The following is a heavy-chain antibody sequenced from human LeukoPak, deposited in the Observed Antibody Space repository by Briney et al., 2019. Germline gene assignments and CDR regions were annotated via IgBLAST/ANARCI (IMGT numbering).Heavy chain of an antibody. CDR3: AKADDSSGYDHYFDY. J-gene: IGHJ4*02. V-gene: IGHV3-23*01. CDR1: GFTFSSYA. Sequence: GGSLRLSCAASGFTFSSYAMSWVRQAPGKGLEWVSAISGSGGSTYYADSVKGRFTISRDNTKNTLYLQMNSLRAEDTAVYYCAKADDSSGYDHYFDYWGQGTLVTVSS. CDR2: ISGSGGST. D-gene: IGHD3-22*01.